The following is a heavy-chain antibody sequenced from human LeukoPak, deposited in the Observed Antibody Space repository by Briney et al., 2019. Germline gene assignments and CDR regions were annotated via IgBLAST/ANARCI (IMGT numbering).Heavy chain of an antibody. V-gene: IGHV7-4-1*02. J-gene: IGHJ4*02. D-gene: IGHD5-18*01. CDR2: INTNTGNP. Sequence: ASVKVSCKASGYTFTSYAMNWVRQAPGQGLEWMGWINTNTGNPTYAQGFTGRFVFSLDTSVSTAYLQISSLKAEDTAVYYCARDFFFPLWSREFDYWGQGTLVTVSS. CDR1: GYTFTSYA. CDR3: ARDFFFPLWSREFDY.